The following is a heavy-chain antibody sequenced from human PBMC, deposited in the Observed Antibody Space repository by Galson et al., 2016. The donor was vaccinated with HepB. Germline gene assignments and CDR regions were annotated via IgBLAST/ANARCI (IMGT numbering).Heavy chain of an antibody. D-gene: IGHD1-1*01. CDR2: ISSSSSTI. Sequence: SLRLSCAASGFTFSSYSMNWVRQAPGKGLEGVSYISSSSSTIYYADSVKGRFTISRDNAQNSLYLQMNSLRDEDTAVYYCARGTYYYYYGMDVWGQGTTVTVSS. J-gene: IGHJ6*02. CDR3: ARGTYYYYYGMDV. CDR1: GFTFSSYS. V-gene: IGHV3-48*02.